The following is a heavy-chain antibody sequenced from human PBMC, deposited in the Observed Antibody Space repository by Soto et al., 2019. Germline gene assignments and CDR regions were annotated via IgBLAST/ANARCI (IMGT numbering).Heavy chain of an antibody. V-gene: IGHV4-61*08. D-gene: IGHD3-10*01. CDR3: AGDYYYGSGTYYNAWFDP. Sequence: PSETLSLTCTVSGGSVSSGDYYWSWIRQPPGKGLEWIGCIYYSGSTNYNPSLKSRVTISLDTSKNQFSLRLSSVTAADTAVYYCAGDYYYGSGTYYNAWFDPWGQGTLVTVSS. CDR2: IYYSGST. J-gene: IGHJ5*02. CDR1: GGSVSSGDYY.